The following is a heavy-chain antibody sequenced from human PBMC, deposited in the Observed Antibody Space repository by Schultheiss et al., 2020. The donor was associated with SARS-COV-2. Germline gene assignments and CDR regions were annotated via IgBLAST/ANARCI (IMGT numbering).Heavy chain of an antibody. CDR1: GFTFDDYA. J-gene: IGHJ4*02. V-gene: IGHV3-9*01. D-gene: IGHD1-26*01. CDR3: AKGSGPSGSYHFDY. Sequence: SLKISCAASGFTFDDYAMHWVRQAPGKGLEWVSGISWNSGSIGYADSVKGRFTISRDNAKNSLYLQMNSLRAEDTALYYCAKGSGPSGSYHFDYWGQGTLVTVSS. CDR2: ISWNSGSI.